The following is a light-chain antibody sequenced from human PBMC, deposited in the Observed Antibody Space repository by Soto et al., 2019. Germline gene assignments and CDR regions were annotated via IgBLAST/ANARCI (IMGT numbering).Light chain of an antibody. CDR1: SSNIGAGYD. CDR3: QSSDSSLSDWV. J-gene: IGLJ3*02. CDR2: GNS. V-gene: IGLV1-40*01. Sequence: QPVLTQPPSVSGAPGQRVTISCTGSSSNIGAGYDVHWYQQLPGTAPKVLIYGNSNRPSGVPDRFSGSKSGTSASLAITGLQAEDEADYYCQSSDSSLSDWVFGGGTKLTVL.